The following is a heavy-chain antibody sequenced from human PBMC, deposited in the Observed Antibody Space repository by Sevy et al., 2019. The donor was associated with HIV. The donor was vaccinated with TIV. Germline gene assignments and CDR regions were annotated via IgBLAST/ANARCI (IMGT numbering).Heavy chain of an antibody. CDR2: ISGSGGSGDKT. V-gene: IGHV3-23*01. Sequence: GRSLRLSCAASGFTFSNYAMNWVRQSPGKGLEWVSGISGSGGSGDKTNYADSVKGRFTISRDDSKNSLYLQLNSLRAEDTAIYYCARKYDSSGYFDYLGQGTLVTVSS. CDR3: ARKYDSSGYFDY. CDR1: GFTFSNYA. D-gene: IGHD3-22*01. J-gene: IGHJ4*02.